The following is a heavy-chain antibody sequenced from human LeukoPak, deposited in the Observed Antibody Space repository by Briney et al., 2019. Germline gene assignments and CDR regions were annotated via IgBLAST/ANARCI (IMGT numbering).Heavy chain of an antibody. CDR1: GGSTSSSKYY. Sequence: SETLSLTCTVSGGSTSSSKYYWGWIRQPPGKGLEWIGGIHYSGNTYYNPSLKSRVTISVDTSKNQFSLKLSSVTAADTAVYYCARLGAGPTYYDFWSGYSSFYFDYWGQGTLVTVSS. CDR3: ARLGAGPTYYDFWSGYSSFYFDY. J-gene: IGHJ4*02. D-gene: IGHD3-3*01. CDR2: IHYSGNT. V-gene: IGHV4-39*01.